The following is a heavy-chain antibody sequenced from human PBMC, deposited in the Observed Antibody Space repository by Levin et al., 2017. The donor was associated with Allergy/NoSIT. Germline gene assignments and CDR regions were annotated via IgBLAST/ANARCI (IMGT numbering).Heavy chain of an antibody. Sequence: PGGSLRLSCSASGFTFRNYSMNWVRQAPGKGLEWIAYIADDHVTTKYADSVKGRFSISRDNGRDSVSLEMNSLRDDDTALYYCARRDGTFDFWGQGTLVAVSS. CDR3: ARRDGTFDF. CDR1: GFTFRNYS. CDR2: IADDHVTT. V-gene: IGHV3-48*02. J-gene: IGHJ5*01. D-gene: IGHD1-26*01.